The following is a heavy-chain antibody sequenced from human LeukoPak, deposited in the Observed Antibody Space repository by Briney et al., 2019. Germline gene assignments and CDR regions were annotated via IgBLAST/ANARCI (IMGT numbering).Heavy chain of an antibody. Sequence: GGSLRLSCAASGFTFGRHWMSWVRQAPGKGLEWVAFIRYDGSNKSYADSVKGRFTISRDNSKNTLYLQMNSLRAEDTAVYYCARRSGIAVAGAFDYWGQGTLVTVSS. D-gene: IGHD6-19*01. CDR1: GFTFGRHW. V-gene: IGHV3-33*08. J-gene: IGHJ4*02. CDR2: IRYDGSNK. CDR3: ARRSGIAVAGAFDY.